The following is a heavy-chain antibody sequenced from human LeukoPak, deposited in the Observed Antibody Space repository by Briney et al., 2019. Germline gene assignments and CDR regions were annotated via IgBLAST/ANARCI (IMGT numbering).Heavy chain of an antibody. V-gene: IGHV4-59*01. CDR2: IYYSGST. D-gene: IGHD5-18*01. CDR1: GGSISSYY. J-gene: IGHJ3*02. Sequence: SETPSLTXTVSGGSISSYYWSWIRQPPGKGLEWIGYIYYSGSTNYNPSLKSRVTISVDTSKNQFSLKLSSVTAADTAVYYCARDWAGVQLGSFDIWGQGTMVTVSS. CDR3: ARDWAGVQLGSFDI.